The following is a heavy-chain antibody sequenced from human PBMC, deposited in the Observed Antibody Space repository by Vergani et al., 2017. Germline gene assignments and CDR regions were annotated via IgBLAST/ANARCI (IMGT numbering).Heavy chain of an antibody. CDR1: GFTFSSYE. J-gene: IGHJ6*02. V-gene: IGHV3-48*03. Sequence: EVQLVESGGGLVQPGGSLRLSCAASGFTFSSYEMNWVRQAPGKGLEWVSYISSSGSTIYYADSVKGRFTISRDNAKNSLYRQMNSLRAEDTAVHYCARERYGMDVWGQGTTVTVSS. CDR2: ISSSGSTI. CDR3: ARERYGMDV.